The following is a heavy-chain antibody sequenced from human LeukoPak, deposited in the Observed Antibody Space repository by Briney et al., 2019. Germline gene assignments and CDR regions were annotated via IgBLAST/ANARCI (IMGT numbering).Heavy chain of an antibody. CDR3: APIAAAPGWQRFDP. CDR1: GFTFSSYE. V-gene: IGHV3-48*03. CDR2: ISSSGSTI. D-gene: IGHD6-13*01. Sequence: GGSLRLSCAASGFTFSSYEMNWVRQAPGKGLEWVSCISSSGSTIYYADSVKGRFTISRDNAKNSLYLQMNSLRAEDTAVYYCAPIAAAPGWQRFDPWGQGTLVTVSS. J-gene: IGHJ5*02.